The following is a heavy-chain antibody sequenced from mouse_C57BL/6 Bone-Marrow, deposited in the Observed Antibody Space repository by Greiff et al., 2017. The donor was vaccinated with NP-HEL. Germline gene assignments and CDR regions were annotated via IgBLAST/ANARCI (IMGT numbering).Heavy chain of an antibody. CDR3: ARKGRLRRFWFAY. J-gene: IGHJ3*01. Sequence: QVHVKQSGPGLVAPSQSLSITCTVSGFSLTSYAISWVRQPPGKGLEWLGVIWPGGGTTYNSALNSRLSISKDNAKSQVFIKMNSLQTDDTAGYYCARKGRLRRFWFAYWGQGTLVTVSA. V-gene: IGHV2-9-1*01. CDR2: IWPGGGT. D-gene: IGHD2-2*01. CDR1: GFSLTSYA.